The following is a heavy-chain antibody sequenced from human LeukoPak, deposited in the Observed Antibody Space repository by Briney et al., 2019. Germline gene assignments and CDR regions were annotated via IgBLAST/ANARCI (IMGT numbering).Heavy chain of an antibody. CDR3: ARGKDGRRGGWFDP. J-gene: IGHJ5*02. V-gene: IGHV4-59*01. D-gene: IGHD3-10*01. CDR1: SGSISSYY. CDR2: IYHSGNT. Sequence: PSETLSLTCTVSSGSISSYYWSWIRQPPGKGLEWIGYIYHSGNTNYNPSLKSRVTISLDTSKNQFSLKLTSVTAADTAVYYCARGKDGRRGGWFDPWGQGTLVTVSS.